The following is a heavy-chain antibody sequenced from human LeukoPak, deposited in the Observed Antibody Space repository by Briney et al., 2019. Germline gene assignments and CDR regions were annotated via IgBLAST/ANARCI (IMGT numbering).Heavy chain of an antibody. D-gene: IGHD4-17*01. CDR1: GGSISSYY. Sequence: SETLSLTCTVSGGSISSYYWSWIRQPPGKGLEWIGYIYYSGSTNYNPSLKSRVTISIDTSRNQFSLKLSSVTAADTAVYYCANSIDFDYGDYYFDYWGQGALVTISS. CDR3: ANSIDFDYGDYYFDY. CDR2: IYYSGST. J-gene: IGHJ4*02. V-gene: IGHV4-59*08.